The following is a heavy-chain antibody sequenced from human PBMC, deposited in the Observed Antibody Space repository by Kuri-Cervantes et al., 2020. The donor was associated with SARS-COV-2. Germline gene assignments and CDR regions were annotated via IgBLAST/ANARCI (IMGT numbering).Heavy chain of an antibody. CDR1: GYTLTELS. CDR2: FDPEDGET. V-gene: IGHV1-24*01. CDR3: ARSPFIGDLGNAHYYYYMDV. J-gene: IGHJ6*03. Sequence: ASVKVSCKVSGYTLTELSMHWVRQAPGKGLEWMGGFDPEDGETIYAQKFQGRVTITADESTSTAYMELSSLRSEDTAVYYCARSPFIGDLGNAHYYYYMDVWGKGTTVTVSS. D-gene: IGHD4-17*01.